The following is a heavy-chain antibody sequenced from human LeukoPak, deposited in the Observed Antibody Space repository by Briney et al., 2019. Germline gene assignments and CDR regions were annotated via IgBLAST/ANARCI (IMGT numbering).Heavy chain of an antibody. CDR2: TYYRSKWYN. D-gene: IGHD3-10*01. CDR3: ARDRTPLYYYGSGEEYYYFDY. J-gene: IGHJ4*02. Sequence: SQTLSLTCAISGDSVSSNSAAWNWIRQSPSRGLEWLGRTYYRSKWYNDYAVSVKSRITINPDTSKNQFSLQLNSVTPEDTAVYYCARDRTPLYYYGSGEEYYYFDYWGQGTLVTVSS. V-gene: IGHV6-1*01. CDR1: GDSVSSNSAA.